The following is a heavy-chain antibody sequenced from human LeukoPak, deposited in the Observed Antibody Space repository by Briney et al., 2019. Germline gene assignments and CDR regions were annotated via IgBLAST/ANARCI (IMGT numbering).Heavy chain of an antibody. J-gene: IGHJ4*02. CDR1: GFTFSDHY. V-gene: IGHV3-72*01. CDR3: VGGAVYYFDC. CDR2: IRNKANSYTT. Sequence: GGSLRLSCAASGFTFSDHYMDWVRQAPGKGLGLVGRIRNKANSYTTEYAASVKGRFTVSRDNSKNSLYLQMNSLKTEDTAVYYCVGGAVYYFDCWGQGTLVTVSS.